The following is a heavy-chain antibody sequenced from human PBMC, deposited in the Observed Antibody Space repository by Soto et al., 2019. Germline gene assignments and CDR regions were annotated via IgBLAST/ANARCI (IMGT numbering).Heavy chain of an antibody. V-gene: IGHV3-53*01. D-gene: IGHD6-13*01. CDR3: ARDGAAGNYGMDV. Sequence: EVQLVESGGGLIQPGGSLRLSCAASGFTVSSNYMSWVRQAPGKGLAWVSVIYSGGSTYYADSVKGRFTISRDNSKNTLYLQMNSLRAEDTAVYYCARDGAAGNYGMDVWGQGTTVTVSS. J-gene: IGHJ6*02. CDR1: GFTVSSNY. CDR2: IYSGGST.